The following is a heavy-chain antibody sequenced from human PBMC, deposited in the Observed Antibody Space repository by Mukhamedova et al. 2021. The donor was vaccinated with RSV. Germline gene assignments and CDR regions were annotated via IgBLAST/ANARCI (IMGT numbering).Heavy chain of an antibody. D-gene: IGHD3-10*01. Sequence: AWMSWVCQAPGKGLEWVGRIKSKTDGGTTDYAAPVKDRFTVSRDDSKNTLYLQMNSLKTEDTAVYYCTTFAVGVNGRWGQGTLV. CDR2: IKSKTDGGTT. V-gene: IGHV3-15*01. CDR1: AW. J-gene: IGHJ4*02. CDR3: TTFAVGVNGR.